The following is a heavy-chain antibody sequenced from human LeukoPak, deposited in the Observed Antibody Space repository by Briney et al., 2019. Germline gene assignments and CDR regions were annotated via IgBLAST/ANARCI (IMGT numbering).Heavy chain of an antibody. CDR2: IYHSGST. D-gene: IGHD6-25*01. J-gene: IGHJ3*01. Sequence: SETLSLTCAVSGYSISSGYYWGWIRQPPGKGLEWIGSIYHSGSTYYNPSLKSRVTISVDTSKNQFSLKLSSVTAADTAVYYCARPESGSALSVAFDVWGQGTVVTVSS. CDR1: GYSISSGYY. V-gene: IGHV4-38-2*01. CDR3: ARPESGSALSVAFDV.